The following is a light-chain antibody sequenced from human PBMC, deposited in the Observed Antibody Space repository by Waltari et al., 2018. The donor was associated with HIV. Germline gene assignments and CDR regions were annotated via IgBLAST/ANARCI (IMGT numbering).Light chain of an antibody. CDR2: DVT. CDR1: SSDVGGYDS. V-gene: IGLV2-11*01. Sequence: QSALTQPRSVSGSPGQSVTVSCTEASSDVGGYDSVSWYQQHPGKAPNLIIHDVTKRPSGVPGLFACSRSGDTASLTISGLHADDEADYYCCSYAGSYSYVFGAGTRVIVL. J-gene: IGLJ1*01. CDR3: CSYAGSYSYV.